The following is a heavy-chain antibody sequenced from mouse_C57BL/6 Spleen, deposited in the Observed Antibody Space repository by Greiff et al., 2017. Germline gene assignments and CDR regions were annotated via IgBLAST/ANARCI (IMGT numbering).Heavy chain of an antibody. CDR1: GYTFTDYY. CDR2: INPNNGGT. CDR3: ARYWDGYAMDY. D-gene: IGHD4-1*01. V-gene: IGHV1-26*01. Sequence: EVQLQQSGPELVKPGASVKISCKASGYTFTDYYMNWVKQSHGKSLEWIGDINPNNGGTSYNQKFKGKATLTVDKSSSTAYMELRSLTSEDSAVYYCARYWDGYAMDYWGQGTSVTVSS. J-gene: IGHJ4*01.